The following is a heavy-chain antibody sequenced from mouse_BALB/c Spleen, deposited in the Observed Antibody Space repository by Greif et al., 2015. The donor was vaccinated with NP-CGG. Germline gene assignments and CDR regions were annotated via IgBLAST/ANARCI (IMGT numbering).Heavy chain of an antibody. V-gene: IGHV1-7*01. CDR2: INPSTGYT. CDR1: GYTFTSYW. Sequence: LQESGAELAKPGASVKMSCKASGYTFTSYWMHWVKQRPGQGLEWIGYINPSTGYTEYNQKFKDKAALTADKSSSTAYMQLSSLTSEDSAVYYCARDYRGYFDVWGAGTTVTVSS. D-gene: IGHD2-4*01. CDR3: ARDYRGYFDV. J-gene: IGHJ1*01.